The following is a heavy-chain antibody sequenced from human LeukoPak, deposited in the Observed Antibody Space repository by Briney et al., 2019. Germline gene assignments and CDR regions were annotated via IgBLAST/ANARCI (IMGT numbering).Heavy chain of an antibody. V-gene: IGHV3-30*18. CDR1: GFTFGSNG. D-gene: IGHD2-2*02. CDR3: AKDSLGGVVPAAISAY. CDR2: ISNDGGNK. Sequence: GGSLRLSCVGSGFTFGSNGMHWVRQAPGKGLEWVAIISNDGGNKYYADSVKGRFTLSRDNSRNTLYLQMNSLRAEDTAVYYCAKDSLGGVVPAAISAYWGQGTLVTVSS. J-gene: IGHJ4*02.